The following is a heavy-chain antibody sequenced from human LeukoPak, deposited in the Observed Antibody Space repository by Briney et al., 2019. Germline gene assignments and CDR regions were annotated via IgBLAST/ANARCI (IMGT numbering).Heavy chain of an antibody. CDR3: ATDSRSGSYFLYFDY. D-gene: IGHD1-26*01. V-gene: IGHV1-24*01. J-gene: IGHJ4*02. CDR1: GYTLTELS. CDR2: FDPEDGET. Sequence: ASVKVSCKVSGYTLTELSMHWVRQAPGKGLEWMGGFDPEDGETIYAQKFQGRVTMTEDTSTDTAYMELSSLRSEDTAVYYCATDSRSGSYFLYFDYWGQGTLVTVSS.